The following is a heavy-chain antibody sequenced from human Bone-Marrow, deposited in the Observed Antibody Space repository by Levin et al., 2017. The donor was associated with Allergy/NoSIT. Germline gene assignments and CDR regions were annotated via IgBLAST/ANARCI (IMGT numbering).Heavy chain of an antibody. CDR3: VLVVYAPDVWFDP. V-gene: IGHV3-30*03. J-gene: IGHJ5*02. CDR2: ISYDGSNK. CDR1: GFTFSSYG. Sequence: PGGSLRLSCAASGFTFSSYGMHWVRQAPGKGLEWVAVISYDGSNKYYADSVKGRFTISRDNSKNTLYLQMNSLRAEDTAVYYCVLVVYAPDVWFDPWGQGTLVTVSS. D-gene: IGHD2-8*02.